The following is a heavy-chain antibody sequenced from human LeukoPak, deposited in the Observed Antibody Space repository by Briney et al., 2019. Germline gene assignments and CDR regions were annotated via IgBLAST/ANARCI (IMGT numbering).Heavy chain of an antibody. V-gene: IGHV3-7*01. J-gene: IGHJ4*02. Sequence: GGSLRLSCAASGFTFSSYWMSWVRQAPGKGLEWVANIKQDGSEKYYVDSVKGRFTISRDNAKNSLYLQMNSLRAEDTAVYYCARIPYSRTDSSGYYSVSYYFDYWGQGTLVTVSS. CDR2: IKQDGSEK. CDR3: ARIPYSRTDSSGYYSVSYYFDY. CDR1: GFTFSSYW. D-gene: IGHD3-22*01.